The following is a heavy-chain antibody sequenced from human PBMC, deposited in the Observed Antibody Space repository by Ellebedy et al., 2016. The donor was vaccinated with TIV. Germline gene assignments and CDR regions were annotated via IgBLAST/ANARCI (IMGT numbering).Heavy chain of an antibody. D-gene: IGHD3-10*01. CDR3: ARDILGSSPDY. Sequence: GESLKISCAASGFIFDDYDMSWVRQAPGKGLEWASGINWNGTSTGYADSVKGRFTISRDNAKNSLYLQMNSLRAEDTALYYCARDILGSSPDYWGQGTLVTVSS. CDR2: INWNGTST. J-gene: IGHJ4*02. V-gene: IGHV3-20*04. CDR1: GFIFDDYD.